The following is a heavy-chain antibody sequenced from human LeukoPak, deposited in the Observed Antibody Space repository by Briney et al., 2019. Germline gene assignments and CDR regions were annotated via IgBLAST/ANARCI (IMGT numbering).Heavy chain of an antibody. Sequence: SVKVSCKASGGTFSSYAISWVRQAPGQGLEWVGGIIPIFGTANYAQKFQGRVTITADESTSTAYMELSSLRSEDTAVYYCARDSGYGADYGDYEINEGVDWFDPWGQGTLVTVSS. V-gene: IGHV1-69*01. CDR1: GGTFSSYA. D-gene: IGHD4-17*01. CDR3: ARDSGYGADYGDYEINEGVDWFDP. J-gene: IGHJ5*02. CDR2: IIPIFGTA.